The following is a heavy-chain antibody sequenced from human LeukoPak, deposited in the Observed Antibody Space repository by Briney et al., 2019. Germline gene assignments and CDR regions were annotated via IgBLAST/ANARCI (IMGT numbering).Heavy chain of an antibody. Sequence: SETLSLTCVVSGYSISSGYHWGWIRQPPGKGLEWIGSVYRSGSTYYNPSLKSRVTISVDTSKNQFSLKLSSVTAADTAVYYCARKTDDAFDIWGQGTMVTVSS. CDR1: GYSISSGYH. CDR3: ARKTDDAFDI. J-gene: IGHJ3*02. CDR2: VYRSGST. V-gene: IGHV4-38-2*01.